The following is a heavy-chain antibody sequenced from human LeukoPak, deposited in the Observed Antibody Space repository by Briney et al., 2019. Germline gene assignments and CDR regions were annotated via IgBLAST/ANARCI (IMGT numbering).Heavy chain of an antibody. V-gene: IGHV3-21*01. CDR3: ARPPTPGFSSDY. Sequence: GGSLRLSCAASGFTFSSYSMNWVRQAPGKGLEWVSSISSSSSYIYYADSVKGRFTISRDNAENSLYLQMNSLRAEDTAVYYCARPPTPGFSSDYWGQGTLVTVSS. CDR1: GFTFSSYS. J-gene: IGHJ4*02. CDR2: ISSSSSYI. D-gene: IGHD6-25*01.